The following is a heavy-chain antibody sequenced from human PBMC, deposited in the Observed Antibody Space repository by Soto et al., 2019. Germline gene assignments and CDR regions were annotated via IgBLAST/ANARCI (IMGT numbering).Heavy chain of an antibody. CDR3: ARGVGDCTNGVCYPFDY. CDR1: GGSIGSSSYY. D-gene: IGHD2-8*01. J-gene: IGHJ4*02. Sequence: PSETLSLTCTVSGGSIGSSSYYWGWIRQPPGRGLEWIGSIYYSGSTYYNPSLKSRVTISVDTSKNQFSLKLSSVTAADTAVYYCARGVGDCTNGVCYPFDYWGQGTLVTVSS. CDR2: IYYSGST. V-gene: IGHV4-39*01.